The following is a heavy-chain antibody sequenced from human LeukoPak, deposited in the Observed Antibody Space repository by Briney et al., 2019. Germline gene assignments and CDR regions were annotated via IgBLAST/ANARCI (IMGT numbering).Heavy chain of an antibody. V-gene: IGHV3-66*01. D-gene: IGHD3-10*01. CDR1: GFTVSSNY. J-gene: IGHJ6*02. CDR3: AGTYYYGSGSYLDV. CDR2: IYSGGST. Sequence: GGSLRLSCAASGFTVSSNYMSWVRQAPGKGLECVSVIYSGGSTYYADSVKGRFTISRDNSKNTLYLQMNSLRAEDTAVYYCAGTYYYGSGSYLDVWGQGTTVTVSS.